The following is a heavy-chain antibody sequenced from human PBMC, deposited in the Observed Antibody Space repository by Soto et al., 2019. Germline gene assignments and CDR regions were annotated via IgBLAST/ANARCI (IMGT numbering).Heavy chain of an antibody. CDR1: GYSFTSYW. J-gene: IGHJ3*02. D-gene: IGHD3-9*01. V-gene: IGHV5-10-1*01. CDR3: ARHPRRHYDILTGYPLVDI. Sequence: GESLKISCKGSGYSFTSYWISWVRQMPGKGLEWMGRIDPSDSYTNYSPSFQGHVTISADKSISTAYLQWSSLKASDTAMYYCARHPRRHYDILTGYPLVDIWGQGTMVTVSS. CDR2: IDPSDSYT.